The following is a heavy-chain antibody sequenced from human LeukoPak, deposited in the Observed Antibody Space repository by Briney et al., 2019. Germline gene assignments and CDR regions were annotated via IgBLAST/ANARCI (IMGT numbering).Heavy chain of an antibody. Sequence: SETLSLTCAVYGGSFSFYYWSWIRQPPEKGLEWIGEINLSGSTNYSPSLKSRVTISIDTSKNQFSLKLSSVTAADTAVYYCARGGFFCGDDCYYWGQGTLVTVSS. J-gene: IGHJ4*02. CDR2: INLSGST. D-gene: IGHD2-21*02. V-gene: IGHV4-34*01. CDR3: ARGGFFCGDDCYY. CDR1: GGSFSFYY.